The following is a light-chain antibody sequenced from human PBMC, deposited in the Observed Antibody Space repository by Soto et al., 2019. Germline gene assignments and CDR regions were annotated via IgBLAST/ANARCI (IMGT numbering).Light chain of an antibody. CDR3: NSYTSSSTFV. CDR2: EVT. CDR1: TSDVGGYKY. V-gene: IGLV2-14*01. Sequence: QSVLTQPASVSGSPGQSITISCTGGTSDVGGYKYVSWYQQHPGKAPKLVIYEVTNRPSGVSTRFSGSKSGNTASLTISGLQAEDESDYYCNSYTSSSTFVFGTGTKVTGL. J-gene: IGLJ1*01.